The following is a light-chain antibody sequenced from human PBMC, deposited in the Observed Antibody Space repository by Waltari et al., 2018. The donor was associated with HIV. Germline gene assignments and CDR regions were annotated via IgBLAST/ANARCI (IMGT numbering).Light chain of an antibody. J-gene: IGLJ3*02. V-gene: IGLV3-25*03. CDR1: ALPKKY. CDR2: KDN. Sequence: SYELTQPPSVSVSPGQTARITCSGDALPKKYAYWYQQKPGQAPALGIYKDNERPSGIPERVSGSSSGTTVTLTISGVQAEDGADYYCQSADSTTTDSWVFGGGTKLTVL. CDR3: QSADSTTTDSWV.